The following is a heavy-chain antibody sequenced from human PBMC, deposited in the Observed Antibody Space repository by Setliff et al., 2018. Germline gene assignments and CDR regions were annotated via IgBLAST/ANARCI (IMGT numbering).Heavy chain of an antibody. V-gene: IGHV4-30-4*08. Sequence: PSETLSLTCTVSGGSISSGDYYWSWIRQPPGKGLEWIGYIYSSGSTYYNPSLKSRVTISMDTSKNQFSLKVSSVTAADTAVYYCARSFSRREKFLLDYWGQGALVTVSS. J-gene: IGHJ4*02. CDR2: IYSSGST. CDR1: GGSISSGDYY. CDR3: ARSFSRREKFLLDY.